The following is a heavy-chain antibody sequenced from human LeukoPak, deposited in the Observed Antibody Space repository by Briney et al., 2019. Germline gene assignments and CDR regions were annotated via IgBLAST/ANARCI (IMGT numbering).Heavy chain of an antibody. D-gene: IGHD2-2*01. V-gene: IGHV1-24*01. CDR1: GYTLTELS. CDR2: FDPEDGET. J-gene: IGHJ4*02. CDR3: ARDSESIVVVPAAVTD. Sequence: ASVKVSCKVSGYTLTELSMHWVRQAPGKGLEWMGGFDPEDGETIYAQKFQGRVTMTEDTSTDTAYMELSSLRSEDTAVYYCARDSESIVVVPAAVTDWGQGTLVTVSS.